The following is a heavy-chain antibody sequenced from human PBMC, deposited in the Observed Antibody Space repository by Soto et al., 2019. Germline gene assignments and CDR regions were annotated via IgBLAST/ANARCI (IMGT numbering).Heavy chain of an antibody. CDR1: GGSISSYY. Sequence: SETLSLTCTVSGGSISSYYWSWIRQPPGKGLEWIGYIYYSGSTNYNPSLKSRVTISVDTSKNQFSLKLSSVTAADTAVYYCARDAHLYCSSTSCYSLYGMDVWGQGTTVTVSS. CDR2: IYYSGST. CDR3: ARDAHLYCSSTSCYSLYGMDV. V-gene: IGHV4-59*01. J-gene: IGHJ6*02. D-gene: IGHD2-2*01.